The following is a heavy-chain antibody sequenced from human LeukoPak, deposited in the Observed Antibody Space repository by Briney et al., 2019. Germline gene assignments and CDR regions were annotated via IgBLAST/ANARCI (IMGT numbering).Heavy chain of an antibody. CDR3: ARRRYNYGFDS. V-gene: IGHV4-34*01. J-gene: IGHJ4*02. CDR2: IYHSGST. D-gene: IGHD5-18*01. Sequence: SETLSLTCAVHGPSFSGYYWNWVRQPPGKGLEWIGGIYHSGSTNYNPSLKSRVTMSVDKSKNQFSLKLSSVTAADTAVFYCARRRYNYGFDSWGQGTLVTVSS. CDR1: GPSFSGYY.